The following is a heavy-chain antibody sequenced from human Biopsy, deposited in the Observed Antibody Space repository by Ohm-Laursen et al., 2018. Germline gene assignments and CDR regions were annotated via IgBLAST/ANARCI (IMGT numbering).Heavy chain of an antibody. CDR2: IYNTETT. CDR1: GGSTSSSTTYY. V-gene: IGHV4-39*01. J-gene: IGHJ5*02. Sequence: TPSLTCTVSGGSTSSSTTYYWAWLRQPPGKGLEWIGNIYNTETTFYNPSLKGRVTISVDTSTNQFSLKVSSVTAADTALYFCARHPTGFWFDPWGHGTMVTVSS. CDR3: ARHPTGFWFDP.